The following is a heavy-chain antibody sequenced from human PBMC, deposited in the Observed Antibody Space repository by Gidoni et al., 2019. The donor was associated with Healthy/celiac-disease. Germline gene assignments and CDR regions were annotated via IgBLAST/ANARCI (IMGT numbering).Heavy chain of an antibody. CDR1: GFPFSSYG. J-gene: IGHJ4*02. CDR3: AKDFWTSIAARSPFDY. CDR2: ISYDGSNK. Sequence: QVQLVESGGGVVQPGRSLRLCRAASGFPFSSYGMHWVRQAPGKGLEWVAVISYDGSNKYYADSVKGRFTISRDNSKNTLYLQMNSLRAEDTAVYYCAKDFWTSIAARSPFDYWGQGTLVTVSS. V-gene: IGHV3-30*18. D-gene: IGHD6-6*01.